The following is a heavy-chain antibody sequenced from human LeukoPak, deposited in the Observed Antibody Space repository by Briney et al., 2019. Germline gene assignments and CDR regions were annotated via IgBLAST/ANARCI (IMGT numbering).Heavy chain of an antibody. V-gene: IGHV1-18*01. J-gene: IGHJ4*02. D-gene: IGHD4-17*01. CDR1: GYTFTSYG. CDR2: ISAYNGNT. CDR3: ARDPQDTWMSRMTVTIPLYFDY. Sequence: EASVKVSCKASGYTFTSYGISWVRQAPGQGLEWMGWISAYNGNTNYAQKLQGRVTMTTDTSTSTAYMELRSLRSDDTAVYYCARDPQDTWMSRMTVTIPLYFDYWGQGTLVTVSS.